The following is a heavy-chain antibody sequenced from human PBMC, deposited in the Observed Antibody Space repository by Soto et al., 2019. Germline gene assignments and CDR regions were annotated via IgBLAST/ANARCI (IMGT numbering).Heavy chain of an antibody. CDR3: ARVTVAAFFDY. CDR1: GGSISSYY. CDR2: IYYSGST. D-gene: IGHD6-19*01. Sequence: SETLSLTCTVSGGSISSYYWSWIRQPPGKGLEWIGYIYYSGSTNYNPSLKSRVTISVDTSKNQFSLKLSSVTAADTAVYYCARVTVAAFFDYWGQGTLVTVSS. J-gene: IGHJ4*02. V-gene: IGHV4-59*01.